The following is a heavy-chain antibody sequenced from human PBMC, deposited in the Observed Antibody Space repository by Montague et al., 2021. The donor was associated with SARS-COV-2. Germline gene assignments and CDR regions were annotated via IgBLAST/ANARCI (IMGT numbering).Heavy chain of an antibody. D-gene: IGHD5-18*01. CDR3: ARSVTGYSYDIRLDY. J-gene: IGHJ4*02. V-gene: IGHV4-39*01. CDR2: IYYGGST. Sequence: SETLSLTCTVSGGSISSSSYYWVWIRQPPGKGLQWIGSIYYGGSTYYNPSLKSRVTISVDTSKNQFSLRLSSVTAADTTVYYCARSVTGYSYDIRLDYWGQGTMVTVSS. CDR1: GGSISSSSYY.